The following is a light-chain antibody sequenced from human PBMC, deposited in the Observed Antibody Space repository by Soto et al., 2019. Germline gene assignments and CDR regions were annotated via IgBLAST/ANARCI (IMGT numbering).Light chain of an antibody. CDR3: SSYTTSNTRQIV. V-gene: IGLV2-14*02. CDR2: EGS. J-gene: IGLJ1*01. Sequence: QSVLTQPASVSGSPGQSITISCTGTSSDVGSYSLVSWYQQHPGKAPKLMIYEGSKRPSGVSNRFSGSKSGNTASLTISGLQPEDEADYYCSSYTTSNTRQIVFGTGTKVTVL. CDR1: SSDVGSYSL.